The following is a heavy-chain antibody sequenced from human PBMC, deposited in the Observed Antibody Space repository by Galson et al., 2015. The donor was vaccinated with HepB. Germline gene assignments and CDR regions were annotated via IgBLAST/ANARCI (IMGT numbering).Heavy chain of an antibody. CDR2: ITGVGSGGNI. D-gene: IGHD2-15*01. Sequence: SLRLSCAASGFTFSTYEMSWVRQAPGKGLEWVSSITGVGSGGNINYADSVKGRVTISRDNSKDTLYLQMTSLRAEDTAVYYCAKGREESRGYCRGGGCHYYYDLDVWGQGTTVTVSS. CDR3: AKGREESRGYCRGGGCHYYYDLDV. J-gene: IGHJ6*02. V-gene: IGHV3-23*01. CDR1: GFTFSTYE.